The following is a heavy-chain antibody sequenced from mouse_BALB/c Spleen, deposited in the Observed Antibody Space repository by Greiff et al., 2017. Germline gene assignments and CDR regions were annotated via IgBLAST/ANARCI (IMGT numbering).Heavy chain of an antibody. V-gene: IGHV1-39*01. CDR3: ARAGGSSPYFDY. CDR1: GYSFTDYI. Sequence: VQLQQTGPELVKPGASVKISCKASGYSFTDYIMLWVKQSHGKSLEWIGNINPYYGSTSYNLKFKGKATLTVDKSSSTAYMQLNSLTSEDSAVYYCARAGGSSPYFDYWGQGTTLTVSS. J-gene: IGHJ2*01. CDR2: INPYYGST. D-gene: IGHD1-1*01.